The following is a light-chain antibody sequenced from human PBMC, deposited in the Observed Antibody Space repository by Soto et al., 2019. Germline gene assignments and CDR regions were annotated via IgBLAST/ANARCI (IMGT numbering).Light chain of an antibody. CDR1: QSVSSSY. CDR3: QQYHTSPYT. V-gene: IGKV3-20*01. Sequence: EIVLTQSPGTLSLSPGERATLSCRASQSVSSSYLAWYQQKPGQAPRLLIYAASSRATGIPDRFSGSGSGTDFTLTISRLEPEDFAVYYCQQYHTSPYTFGQGTKVDIK. J-gene: IGKJ2*01. CDR2: AAS.